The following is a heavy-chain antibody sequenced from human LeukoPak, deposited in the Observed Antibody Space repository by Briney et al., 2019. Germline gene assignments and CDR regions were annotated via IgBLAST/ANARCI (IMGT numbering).Heavy chain of an antibody. J-gene: IGHJ4*02. CDR2: IWYDGSNK. D-gene: IGHD3-10*01. V-gene: IGHV3-33*01. CDR1: GFTFSNYG. CDR3: AGNYGPYYFDY. Sequence: GGSLRLSCAASGFTFSNYGMHWVRQAPGRGLEWVAVIWYDGSNKYYADSVKGRFTISRDNSKNTLYLQMNSLRAEDTAVYYCAGNYGPYYFDYWGQGTLVAVSS.